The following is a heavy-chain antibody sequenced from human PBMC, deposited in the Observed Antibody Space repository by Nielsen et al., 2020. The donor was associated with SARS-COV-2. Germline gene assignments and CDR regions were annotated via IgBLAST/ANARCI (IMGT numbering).Heavy chain of an antibody. CDR3: ARAGSGWYLMHYFDY. CDR1: GGSFSGYY. V-gene: IGHV4-34*01. CDR2: INHSGST. Sequence: SQTLSLTCAVYGGSFSGYYWSWIRQPPGKGLEWIGEINHSGSTNYNPSLKSRVTISVDTSKNQFSLKLSSVTAADTAVYYCARAGSGWYLMHYFDYWGQGTLVTVSS. J-gene: IGHJ4*02. D-gene: IGHD6-19*01.